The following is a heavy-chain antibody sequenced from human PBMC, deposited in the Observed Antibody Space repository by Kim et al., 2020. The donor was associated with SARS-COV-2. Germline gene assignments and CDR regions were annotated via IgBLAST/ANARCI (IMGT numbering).Heavy chain of an antibody. CDR3: ARERGCIAVAGFDY. V-gene: IGHV3-11*01. CDR2: ISSGGVTI. D-gene: IGHD6-19*01. J-gene: IGHJ4*02. Sequence: GGSLRLSCAVSGFTFSDYYMRWIRQAPGKGLEWVAHISSGGVTIYYEDAERGLFTISRDNSNDSLYLQMNILRADNAAIYCCARERGCIAVAGFDYSGQ. CDR1: GFTFSDYY.